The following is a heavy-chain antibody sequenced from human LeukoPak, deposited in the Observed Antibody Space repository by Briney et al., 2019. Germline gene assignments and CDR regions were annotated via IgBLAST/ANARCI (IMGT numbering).Heavy chain of an antibody. CDR2: IYYSGST. Sequence: SETLSLTCTVSGGSISSHYWSWIRQPPGKGLEWIGYIYYSGSTYYNPSLKSRVTISVDTSKNQFSLKLSSVTAADTAVYYCATSSAGDDSSGWGAFDIWGQGTMVTVSS. CDR1: GGSISSHY. J-gene: IGHJ3*02. V-gene: IGHV4-59*11. D-gene: IGHD3-22*01. CDR3: ATSSAGDDSSGWGAFDI.